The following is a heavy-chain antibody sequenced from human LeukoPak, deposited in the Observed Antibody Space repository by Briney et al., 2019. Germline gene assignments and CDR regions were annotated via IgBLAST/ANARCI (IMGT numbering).Heavy chain of an antibody. D-gene: IGHD3-22*01. V-gene: IGHV3-23*01. J-gene: IGHJ4*02. CDR2: MSASGHLI. CDR1: GFAFSDWA. Sequence: GGSLRLSCAASGFAFSDWAMNWVRHPPGKGLEWVSSMSASGHLIDYTDSVKGRFTISRDNSKNTLYLQMNSLRAEDTAVYYCAKEPLSIVVVITTGVRGVYFDYWGQGTLVTVSS. CDR3: AKEPLSIVVVITTGVRGVYFDY.